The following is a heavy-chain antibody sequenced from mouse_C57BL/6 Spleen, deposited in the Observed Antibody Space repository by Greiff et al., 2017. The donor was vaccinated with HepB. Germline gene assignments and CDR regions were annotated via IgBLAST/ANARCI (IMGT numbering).Heavy chain of an antibody. Sequence: QVQLKQSGAELARPGASVKMSCKASGYTFTSYTMHWVKQRPGQGLEWIGYINPSSGYTKYNQKFKDKATLTADKSSSTAYMQLSSLTSEDSAVYYCARGVGNYGYAMDYWGQGTSVTVSS. J-gene: IGHJ4*01. D-gene: IGHD2-1*01. CDR1: GYTFTSYT. CDR2: INPSSGYT. CDR3: ARGVGNYGYAMDY. V-gene: IGHV1-4*01.